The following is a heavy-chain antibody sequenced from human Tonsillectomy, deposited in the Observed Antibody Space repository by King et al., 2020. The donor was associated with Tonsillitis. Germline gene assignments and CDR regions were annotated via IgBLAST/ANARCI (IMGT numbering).Heavy chain of an antibody. V-gene: IGHV4-59*01. Sequence: QLQESGPGLVKPSETLSLTCTVSGGSISSYYWSWIRQPPGKGLEWIGYIYYSGSTNYNPSLKSRVTISVDTSKNQFSLKLSSVTAADTAVYYCAGDQNYYDSSGYYRGGFDYWGQGTLVTVSS. CDR1: GGSISSYY. CDR2: IYYSGST. J-gene: IGHJ4*02. CDR3: AGDQNYYDSSGYYRGGFDY. D-gene: IGHD3-22*01.